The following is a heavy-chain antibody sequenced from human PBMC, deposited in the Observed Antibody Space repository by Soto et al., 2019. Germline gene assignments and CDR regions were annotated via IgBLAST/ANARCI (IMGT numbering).Heavy chain of an antibody. CDR3: ATYLADYWYFDL. D-gene: IGHD6-13*01. J-gene: IGHJ2*01. CDR2: IWYDGSNK. CDR1: GFTFSSYG. V-gene: IGHV3-33*01. Sequence: PGGSLRLSCAASGFTFSSYGMHWVRQAPGKGLEWVAVIWYDGSNKYYADSVKGRFTISRDNSKNTLYLQMNSLRAEDTAVYYCATYLADYWYFDLWGRGTLVPVSS.